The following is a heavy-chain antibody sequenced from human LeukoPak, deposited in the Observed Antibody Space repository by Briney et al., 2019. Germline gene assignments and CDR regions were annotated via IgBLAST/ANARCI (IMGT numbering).Heavy chain of an antibody. D-gene: IGHD2-21*01. J-gene: IGHJ3*02. V-gene: IGHV3-23*01. CDR1: GFTFSSYT. Sequence: PGGSLRLSCVASGFTFSSYTMNWVRQAPGKGLEWVSAISGSGVGTYYADSVKGRFTISRDNSWNTPYLQMSSLRAEDTAVYYCAKDQVISGSEASDIWGQGTMVTVSS. CDR2: ISGSGVGT. CDR3: AKDQVISGSEASDI.